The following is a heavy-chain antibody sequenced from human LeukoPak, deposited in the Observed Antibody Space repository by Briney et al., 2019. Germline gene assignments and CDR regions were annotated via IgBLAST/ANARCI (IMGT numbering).Heavy chain of an antibody. CDR3: ARDLRGFNWFDS. D-gene: IGHD2-15*01. CDR1: GGSITSGSYY. J-gene: IGHJ5*01. Sequence: SQTLSLTCTVSGGSITSGSYYWSWIRQPAGTGLEWIGRIYTSGSTNYNPSLKSRVTVSLDTSKNHFSLRLSSVTAADTAIYYCARDLRGFNWFDSWGQGTLVTVSS. CDR2: IYTSGST. V-gene: IGHV4-61*02.